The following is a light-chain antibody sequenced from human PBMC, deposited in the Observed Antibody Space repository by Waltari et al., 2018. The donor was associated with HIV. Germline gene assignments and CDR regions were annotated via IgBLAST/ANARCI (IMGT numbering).Light chain of an antibody. CDR3: QQYYSLPVT. J-gene: IGKJ4*02. V-gene: IGKV4-1*01. CDR1: RTILYNSDNRNY. Sequence: EIVMTQSPDSLAVSRGEGVIINCKSSRTILYNSDNRNYLAWYQQKPGQAPRILIYWASTRAFGVPERFSGSGSGTDFSLTISSLQDDDVAIYFCQQYYSLPVTFGGGTKVERK. CDR2: WAS.